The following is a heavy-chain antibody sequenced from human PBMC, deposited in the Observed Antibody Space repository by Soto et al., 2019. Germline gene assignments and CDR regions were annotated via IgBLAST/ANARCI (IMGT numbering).Heavy chain of an antibody. CDR3: AHMIEGAFYDH. Sequence: SGPTLVNPTQTLTLTCTFSGVSLNTICMGVGCIRQPPGKALVSVASFSWDADNRYSPSLKCTVPIPKHTCKNQVVLTMTYMDTVDTSTYSCAHMIEGAFYDHWGQGNLVTASS. V-gene: IGHV2-5*02. CDR1: GVSLNTICMG. J-gene: IGHJ4*02. CDR2: FSWDADN. D-gene: IGHD2-21*01.